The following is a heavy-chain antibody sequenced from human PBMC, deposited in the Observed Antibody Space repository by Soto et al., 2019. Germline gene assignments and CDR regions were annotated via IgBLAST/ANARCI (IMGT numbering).Heavy chain of an antibody. D-gene: IGHD3-9*01. CDR3: AREMTGYQYYFDY. V-gene: IGHV4-61*08. Sequence: SETLSLTCTVSGGSISSGDYYWSWIRQPPGTGLEWIGYIYYEGSTNYNPSLKSRVTMSVDTSKNQFSLKLSSVTAADTAVYYCAREMTGYQYYFDYWGQGTLVTVSS. CDR1: GGSISSGDYY. CDR2: IYYEGST. J-gene: IGHJ4*02.